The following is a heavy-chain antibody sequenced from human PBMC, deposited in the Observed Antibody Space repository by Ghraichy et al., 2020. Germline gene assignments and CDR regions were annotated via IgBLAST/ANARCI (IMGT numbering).Heavy chain of an antibody. J-gene: IGHJ1*01. CDR2: IYYSGST. CDR1: GGSISSYY. V-gene: IGHV4-59*01. D-gene: IGHD5-12*01. Sequence: SETLSLTCTVSGGSISSYYWSWIRQPPGKGLEWIGYIYYSGSTNYNPSLKSRVTISVDTSKNQFSLKLSSVTAADTAVYYCARGYSGYDYGAEYFQHWGQGTLVTVSS. CDR3: ARGYSGYDYGAEYFQH.